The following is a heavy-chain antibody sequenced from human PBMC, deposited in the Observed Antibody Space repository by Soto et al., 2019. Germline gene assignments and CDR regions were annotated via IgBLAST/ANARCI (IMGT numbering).Heavy chain of an antibody. CDR1: GVSFSNFA. Sequence: QVQLVQSGAEVREPGSSVKVSCKASGVSFSNFAISWVRQAPGQGLEWMGGITPVFGRPNYAQNFKGRVSITADESTGTAFMGLTSLRSEDTAVYYCATKSCRGGSCYSWRFDNWGQGTLITVSS. CDR3: ATKSCRGGSCYSWRFDN. CDR2: ITPVFGRP. V-gene: IGHV1-69*01. D-gene: IGHD2-15*01. J-gene: IGHJ5*02.